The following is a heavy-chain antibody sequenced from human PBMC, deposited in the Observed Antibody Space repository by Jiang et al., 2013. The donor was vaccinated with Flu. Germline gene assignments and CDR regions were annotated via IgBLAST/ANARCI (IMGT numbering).Heavy chain of an antibody. CDR1: GFTFSSYG. CDR3: ARDDASDWYYDL. CDR2: IWYDGSQK. J-gene: IGHJ2*01. V-gene: IGHV3-33*01. Sequence: VQLVESGGGVVQPGRSLRLSCAASGFTFSSYGMHWVRQAPGKGLEWVAIIWYDGSQKYYADSVKGRFTISRDNSKNTLYLQMNSLRVEDTAYYYCARDDASDWYYDLVGPWHPGHCLL.